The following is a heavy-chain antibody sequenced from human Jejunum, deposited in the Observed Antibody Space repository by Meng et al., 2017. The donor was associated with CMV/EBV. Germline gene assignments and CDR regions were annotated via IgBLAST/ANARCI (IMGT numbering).Heavy chain of an antibody. CDR1: GYTFPTYG. CDR2: IIAYYGDT. Sequence: GYTFPTYGLSWGRQAPGQGLEWMGWIIAYYGDTNYAPSLQGRLTLTRDTSTSTAYMELRSLRSDDTAIYYCTRESSAPYDGIGFPHYWGQGTLVTVSS. J-gene: IGHJ4*02. CDR3: TRESSAPYDGIGFPHY. V-gene: IGHV1-18*01. D-gene: IGHD3-22*01.